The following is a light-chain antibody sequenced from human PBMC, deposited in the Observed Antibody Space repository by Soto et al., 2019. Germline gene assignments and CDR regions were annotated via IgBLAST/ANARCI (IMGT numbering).Light chain of an antibody. Sequence: ETVLTQSSANLSLSPGERATLSCRASQSVSSYLAWYRQIPGQAPRLLIYDASKRATGIPDRFSGGGSGTDFTLTISSLEPEDFAVYYCQQRSNLPPTFGQGTLLEIK. V-gene: IGKV3-11*01. CDR2: DAS. CDR1: QSVSSY. CDR3: QQRSNLPPT. J-gene: IGKJ5*01.